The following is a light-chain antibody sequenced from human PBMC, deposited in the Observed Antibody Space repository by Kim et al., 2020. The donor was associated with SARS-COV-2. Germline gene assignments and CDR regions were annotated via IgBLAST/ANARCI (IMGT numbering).Light chain of an antibody. CDR3: IQHSTCPIT. V-gene: IGKV1-17*01. CDR1: RDNRNV. CDR2: GAP. Sequence: ASVGDVVTLTCRASRDNRNVLRWSPQNPGRAPKRLIYGAPSWQSVVPSIFRGSVAGTEVPLTLSSVEPGVFATFPCIQHSTCPITFGQGTRLEIK. J-gene: IGKJ5*01.